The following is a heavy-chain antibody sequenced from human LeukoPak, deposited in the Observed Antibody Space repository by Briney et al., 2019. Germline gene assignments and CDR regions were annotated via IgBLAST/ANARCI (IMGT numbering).Heavy chain of an antibody. D-gene: IGHD2-15*01. J-gene: IGHJ4*02. CDR1: GFTFSSYA. Sequence: GSLRLSCAASGFTFSSYAMSWVRQAPGKGLEWIGEINHSGSTNYNPSLKSRVTISVDTSKNQFSLKLASVTAADTAVYYCARVTGYVIEDNFDYWGQGTLVTVSS. CDR3: ARVTGYVIEDNFDY. CDR2: INHSGST. V-gene: IGHV4-34*01.